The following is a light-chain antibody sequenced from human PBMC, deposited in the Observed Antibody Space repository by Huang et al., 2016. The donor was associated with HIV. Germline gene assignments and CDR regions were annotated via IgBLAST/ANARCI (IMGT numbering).Light chain of an antibody. CDR2: GAS. J-gene: IGKJ1*01. CDR1: QGITDE. V-gene: IGKV1-6*01. CDR3: LQDHNYPRT. Sequence: AIQMTQSPSSLSASVGDRVTITCRASQGITDELAWYQQKPGKAPKLLISGASTLRGGVPSRFSGSGSGTDFTLTISSLQPEDYATYYCLQDHNYPRTFGQGTKVEI.